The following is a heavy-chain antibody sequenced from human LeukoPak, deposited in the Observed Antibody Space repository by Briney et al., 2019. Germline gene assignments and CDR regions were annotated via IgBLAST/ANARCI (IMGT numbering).Heavy chain of an antibody. CDR2: ITGSGGST. CDR3: AKEKKPEPVRAPTRTPFDY. Sequence: GGSLRLSCAASGFTFSSYAMSWVRQAPGKGLEWVSDITGSGGSTYYPDSVKGRFTISRDNSKNTLYLQMSSLRAEDTALYYCAKEKKPEPVRAPTRTPFDYWGQGTLVTVST. D-gene: IGHD1-14*01. V-gene: IGHV3-23*01. CDR1: GFTFSSYA. J-gene: IGHJ4*02.